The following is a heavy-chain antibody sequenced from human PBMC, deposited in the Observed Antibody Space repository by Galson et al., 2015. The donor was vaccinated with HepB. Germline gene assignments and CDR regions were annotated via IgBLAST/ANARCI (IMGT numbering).Heavy chain of an antibody. CDR1: GFTFSSYG. J-gene: IGHJ6*03. CDR3: AKDGLRFLEWHPRYYYYMDV. Sequence: SLRLSCAASGFTFSSYGMHWVRQAPGKGLEWVAVISYDGSNKYYADSVKGRFTISRDNSKNTLYLQMNSLRAEDTAVYYCAKDGLRFLEWHPRYYYYMDVWGKGTTVTVSS. D-gene: IGHD3-3*01. V-gene: IGHV3-30*18. CDR2: ISYDGSNK.